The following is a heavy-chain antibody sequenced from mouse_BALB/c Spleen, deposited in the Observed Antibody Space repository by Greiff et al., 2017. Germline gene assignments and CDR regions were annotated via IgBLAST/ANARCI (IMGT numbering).Heavy chain of an antibody. CDR3: AKEDPFAY. Sequence: EVQVVESGGGLVKPGGSLKLSCAASGFTFSSYAMSWVRQSPEKRLEWVAEISSGGSYTYYPDTVTGRFTISRDNAKNTLYLEMSSLRSEDTAMYYCAKEDPFAYWGQGTLVTVSA. J-gene: IGHJ3*01. CDR1: GFTFSSYA. V-gene: IGHV5-9-4*01. CDR2: ISSGGSYT.